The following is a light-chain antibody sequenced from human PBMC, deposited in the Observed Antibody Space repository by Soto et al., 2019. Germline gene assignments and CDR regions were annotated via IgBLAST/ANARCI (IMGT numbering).Light chain of an antibody. CDR1: QSVSNN. V-gene: IGKV3-15*01. CDR3: HQYNNWPQT. Sequence: EIVMTQSPATLSVSPEGRATLSCRASQSVSNNLAWYQQKPGQAPRLLIYGASSRATGIPARFSGDGSGTEFTLTISSPQSEDFAVYYCHQYNNWPQTFGQGTKVEIK. CDR2: GAS. J-gene: IGKJ1*01.